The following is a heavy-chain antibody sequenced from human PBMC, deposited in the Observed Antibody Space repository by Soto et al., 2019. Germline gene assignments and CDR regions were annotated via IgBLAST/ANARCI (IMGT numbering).Heavy chain of an antibody. CDR3: ARDPFLGDTFDI. J-gene: IGHJ3*02. CDR2: VSTSGNS. V-gene: IGHV4-4*07. CDR1: GGSISSYY. Sequence: SQTLSLTSTVSGGSISSYYWSWILQPAGKGLEWIGRVSTSGNSNYNPSLKSRVTMSVDTSKNRFSVKLNSVTAADTAIYYCARDPFLGDTFDIWGQGTMVGVSS.